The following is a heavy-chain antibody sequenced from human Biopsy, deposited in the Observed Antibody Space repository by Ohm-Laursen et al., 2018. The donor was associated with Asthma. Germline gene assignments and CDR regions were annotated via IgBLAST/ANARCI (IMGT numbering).Heavy chain of an antibody. CDR1: GFTFGDYW. D-gene: IGHD3-3*02. V-gene: IGHV3-7*01. CDR2: IKHDGTEK. CDR3: ARTFHFWSPYHAEHYQL. Sequence: SLRLSCSATGFTFGDYWMSWVRQVPGKGLEWVANIKHDGTEKNHVGSLKGRFTISRDNAKNSLYLQMNSLRAEDTAVYYCARTFHFWSPYHAEHYQLWGQGTLVIVSA. J-gene: IGHJ1*01.